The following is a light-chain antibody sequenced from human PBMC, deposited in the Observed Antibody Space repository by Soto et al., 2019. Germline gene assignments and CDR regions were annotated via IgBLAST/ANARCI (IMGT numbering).Light chain of an antibody. CDR2: GAS. CDR1: QSVSSN. J-gene: IGKJ1*01. Sequence: EIVMTQSPATLSVSPGERATRSCRASQSVSSNLAWYQQKPGQAPRPLIYGASTRATGIPARFSGSGSGTDFTLTINSLAPEDFAIYYCHQRQSWPRTFGQGTKVDIK. V-gene: IGKV3-15*01. CDR3: HQRQSWPRT.